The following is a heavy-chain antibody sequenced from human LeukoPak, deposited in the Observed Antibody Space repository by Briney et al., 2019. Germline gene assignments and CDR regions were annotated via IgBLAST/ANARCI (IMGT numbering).Heavy chain of an antibody. Sequence: PSETLSLTCAVYGGSFRGYYWSWIRQPPGKGLEWIGEINHSGSTNYNPSLKSRVTISVDTSKNQFSLKLSSVTAADTAVYYCARELRGYSYGYFDYWGQGTLVTVSS. CDR3: ARELRGYSYGYFDY. J-gene: IGHJ4*02. D-gene: IGHD5-18*01. CDR2: INHSGST. CDR1: GGSFRGYY. V-gene: IGHV4-34*01.